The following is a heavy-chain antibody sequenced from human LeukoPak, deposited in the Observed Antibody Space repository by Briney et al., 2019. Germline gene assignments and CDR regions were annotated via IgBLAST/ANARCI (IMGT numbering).Heavy chain of an antibody. CDR1: GGSISSSSYY. CDR2: IYHSGST. CDR3: ASTPRGYDFWSGYS. J-gene: IGHJ4*02. Sequence: SETLSLTCTVSGGSISSSSYYWGWIRQPPGKGLEWIGSIYHSGSTYYNPSLKSRVTISVDTSKNQFSLKLSSVTAADTAVYYCASTPRGYDFWSGYSWGQGTLVTVSS. D-gene: IGHD3-3*01. V-gene: IGHV4-39*07.